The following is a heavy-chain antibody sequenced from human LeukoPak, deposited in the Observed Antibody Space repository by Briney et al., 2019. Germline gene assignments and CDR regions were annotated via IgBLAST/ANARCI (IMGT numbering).Heavy chain of an antibody. D-gene: IGHD3-3*01. CDR3: ARHSKLRSWLGTIDY. CDR2: FSAGGGGT. Sequence: GGSLRLSCAASGFTFSSYTMTWVRQAPGRGLEWVSAFSAGGGGTYYADSVKGRFTISRDNSKSTLYLQMNSLRVEDTAVYYCARHSKLRSWLGTIDYWGQGTLVTVSS. CDR1: GFTFSSYT. J-gene: IGHJ4*02. V-gene: IGHV3-23*01.